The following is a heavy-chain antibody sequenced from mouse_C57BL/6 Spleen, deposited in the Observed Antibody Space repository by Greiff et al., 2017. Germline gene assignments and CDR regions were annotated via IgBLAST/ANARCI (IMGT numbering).Heavy chain of an antibody. D-gene: IGHD1-1*01. CDR3: ARMDYYGSSYYAMDY. V-gene: IGHV1-82*01. CDR2: IYPGDGDT. CDR1: GYAFSSSW. Sequence: QVQLQQSGPELVKPGASVKISCKASGYAFSSSWMNWVKQRPGKGLEWIGRIYPGDGDTNYNGKFKGKATLTADKSSSTAYMQLSSLTSEDSAVYFCARMDYYGSSYYAMDYWGQGTSVTVSS. J-gene: IGHJ4*01.